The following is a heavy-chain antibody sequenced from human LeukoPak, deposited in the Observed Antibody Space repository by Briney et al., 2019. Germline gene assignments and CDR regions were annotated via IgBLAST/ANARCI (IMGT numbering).Heavy chain of an antibody. CDR2: IYYSGST. CDR3: ARVYGDTSKGGDYYFDY. V-gene: IGHV4-30-4*01. D-gene: IGHD4-17*01. J-gene: IGHJ4*02. Sequence: KSSETLSLTCTVSGGSISSGIYYWSWIRQPPGKGLEWIGYIYYSGSTYYNPSLKSRVTISLDTSKTQFSLKLSSVTAADTAVYYCARVYGDTSKGGDYYFDYWGQGTLVTVSS. CDR1: GGSISSGIYY.